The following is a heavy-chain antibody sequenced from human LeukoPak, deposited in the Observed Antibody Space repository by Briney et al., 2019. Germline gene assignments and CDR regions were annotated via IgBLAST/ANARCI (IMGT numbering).Heavy chain of an antibody. J-gene: IGHJ6*02. D-gene: IGHD6-19*01. CDR3: AKDLIASCGWSGEYYYGMGV. V-gene: IGHV3-30*02. CDR2: IRYDGSNK. CDR1: GFTFSSYG. Sequence: GGSLRLSCAASGFTFSSYGMHWVRQAPGKGLEWVAFIRYDGSNKYYADSVKGRFTISRDNSKNTLYLQMNSLRAEDTAVYYCAKDLIASCGWSGEYYYGMGVWGQGTTVTVSS.